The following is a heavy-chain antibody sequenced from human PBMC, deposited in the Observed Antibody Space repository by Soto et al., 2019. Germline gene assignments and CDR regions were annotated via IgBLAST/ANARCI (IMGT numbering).Heavy chain of an antibody. J-gene: IGHJ6*02. CDR3: PNRHRYYGLDS. CDR2: ISDTGSST. CDR1: GFTFGSYA. Sequence: GGSLRLSGAASGFTFGSYAITWVRQGPGKGLEWVSGISDTGSSTYYADTVKGRFTISRDNSKNTVYLQMYSLTAEDTAVYYCPNRHRYYGLDSWGQGNTFTVSS. V-gene: IGHV3-23*01.